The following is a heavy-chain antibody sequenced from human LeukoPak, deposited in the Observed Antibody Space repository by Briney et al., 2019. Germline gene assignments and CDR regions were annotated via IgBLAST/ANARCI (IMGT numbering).Heavy chain of an antibody. V-gene: IGHV1-2*02. Sequence: ASVKVSCKASGFTFTGYYMHWVRQAPGQGLEWMGWINPNSGGTNYAQKFQGRVTMTRDTSISTAYMELSRLRSDDTAVYYCARSLKSYGYSGYDRGLDYFDYWGQGTLVTVSS. J-gene: IGHJ4*02. D-gene: IGHD5-12*01. CDR1: GFTFTGYY. CDR3: ARSLKSYGYSGYDRGLDYFDY. CDR2: INPNSGGT.